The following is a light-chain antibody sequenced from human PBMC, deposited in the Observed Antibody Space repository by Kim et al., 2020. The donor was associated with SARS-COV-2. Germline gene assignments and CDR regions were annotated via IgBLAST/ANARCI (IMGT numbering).Light chain of an antibody. CDR2: AAS. CDR1: QDISSW. Sequence: DIQMTQSPSYVSASVGDRVTITCRASQDISSWLAWYQQKPGTAPKVLIYAASSLQSGVPSRFSGTGSETDFTLTISSLQPEDFATYYCQQAHSFPLTFGGGTKLEIK. J-gene: IGKJ4*01. V-gene: IGKV1-12*01. CDR3: QQAHSFPLT.